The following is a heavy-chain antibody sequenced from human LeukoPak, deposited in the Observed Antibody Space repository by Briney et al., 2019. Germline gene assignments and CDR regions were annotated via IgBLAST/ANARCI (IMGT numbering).Heavy chain of an antibody. CDR2: IYYSGST. CDR1: GGSVSSGSYY. Sequence: SQTLSLTCTLSGGSVSSGSYYWSWIRQPPGKGLEWFGYIYYSGSTNYNPSPKSRVTISVDTSKNQFSLKLSSVTAADTAVYYCARDPTIDYGDRGGFDYWGQGTLVTVSS. CDR3: ARDPTIDYGDRGGFDY. V-gene: IGHV4-61*01. D-gene: IGHD4-17*01. J-gene: IGHJ4*02.